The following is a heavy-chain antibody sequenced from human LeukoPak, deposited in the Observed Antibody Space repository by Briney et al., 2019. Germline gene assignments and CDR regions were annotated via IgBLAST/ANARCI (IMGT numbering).Heavy chain of an antibody. D-gene: IGHD2-8*02. CDR2: IWYDGSNK. V-gene: IGHV3-33*01. CDR1: GFTFSSYG. J-gene: IGHJ4*02. CDR3: ARDRYRWKPYYFDY. Sequence: GGSLRLSCAASGFTFSSYGMHWARQAPGKGLEWVAVIWYDGSNKYYADSVKGRFTISRDNSKNTLYLQMNSLRAEDTAVYYCARDRYRWKPYYFDYWGQGTLVTVSS.